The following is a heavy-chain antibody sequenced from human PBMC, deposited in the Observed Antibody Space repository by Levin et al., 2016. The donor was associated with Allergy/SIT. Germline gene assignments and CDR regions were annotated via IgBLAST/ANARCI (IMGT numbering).Heavy chain of an antibody. CDR1: GFTFSSYG. Sequence: GGSLRLSCAASGFTFSSYGMHWVRQAPGKGLEWVAVIWYDGSNKYYADSVKGRFTISRDNSKNTLYLQMNSLRAEDTAVYYCARDAVDTAMVDWGQGTLVTVSS. CDR3: ARDAVDTAMVD. J-gene: IGHJ4*02. CDR2: IWYDGSNK. V-gene: IGHV3-33*01. D-gene: IGHD5-18*01.